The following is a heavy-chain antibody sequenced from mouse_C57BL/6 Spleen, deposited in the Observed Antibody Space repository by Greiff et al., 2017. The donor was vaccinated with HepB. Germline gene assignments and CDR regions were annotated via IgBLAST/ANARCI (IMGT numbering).Heavy chain of an antibody. V-gene: IGHV1-55*01. CDR3: ARYGYDPYYYAMDY. J-gene: IGHJ4*01. CDR1: GYTFTSYW. Sequence: VQLQQSGAELVKPGASVKMSCKASGYTFTSYWITWVKQRPGQGLEWIGDIYPGSGSTNYNEKFKSKATLTVDTSSSTAYMQLSSLTSEDSAVYYCARYGYDPYYYAMDYWGQGTSVTVSS. CDR2: IYPGSGST. D-gene: IGHD2-2*01.